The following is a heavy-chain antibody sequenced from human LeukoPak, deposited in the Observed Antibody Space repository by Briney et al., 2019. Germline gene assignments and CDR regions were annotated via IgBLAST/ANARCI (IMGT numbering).Heavy chain of an antibody. CDR1: DGSISSYY. J-gene: IGHJ5*02. V-gene: IGHV4-59*12. D-gene: IGHD3-22*01. Sequence: SETLSLTCSVSDGSISSYYWSWIRQPPGKGLEWIGYIYYSGSTNYNPSLKSRVTISVDTSKNQFSLKLSSVTAADTAVYYCARRLSSGYYYGMRWFDPWGQGTLVTVSS. CDR2: IYYSGST. CDR3: ARRLSSGYYYGMRWFDP.